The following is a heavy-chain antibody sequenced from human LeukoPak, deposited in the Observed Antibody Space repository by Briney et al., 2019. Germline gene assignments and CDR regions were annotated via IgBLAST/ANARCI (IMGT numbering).Heavy chain of an antibody. CDR2: ISGSGGST. CDR1: GFTFSSYA. Sequence: PGGSLRLSCAASGFTFSSYAMSWVRQAPGKGLEWVSAISGSGGSTYYADSVKGRFAISRDNSKNTLYLQMNSLRAEDTAVDYCAKGMGGSGSSYDYWGQGTLVTVSS. J-gene: IGHJ4*02. D-gene: IGHD3-10*01. V-gene: IGHV3-23*01. CDR3: AKGMGGSGSSYDY.